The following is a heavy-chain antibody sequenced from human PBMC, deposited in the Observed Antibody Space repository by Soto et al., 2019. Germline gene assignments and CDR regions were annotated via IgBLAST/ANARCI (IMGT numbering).Heavy chain of an antibody. J-gene: IGHJ4*02. CDR1: GFTFSDYY. CDR3: ATTGPY. V-gene: IGHV3-11*04. Sequence: GSLRLFCAASGFTFSDYYMSWIRQAPGKGLEWVSVISSDGSNKFYADSVKGRFTISRDNSKNTVSLQMNSLRDEDSAAYYCATTGPYWGQGTLVTVSS. CDR2: ISSDGSNK.